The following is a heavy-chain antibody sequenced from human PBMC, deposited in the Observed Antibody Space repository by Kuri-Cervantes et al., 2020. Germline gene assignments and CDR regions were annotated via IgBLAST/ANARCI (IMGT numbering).Heavy chain of an antibody. D-gene: IGHD3-16*01. J-gene: IGHJ5*02. CDR2: IKQDGSEK. CDR3: STGRGSRLGGQNWFDP. CDR1: GFTFSSYW. Sequence: GESLKISCAASGFTFSSYWMSWVRQAPGKGLEWVANIKQDGSEKYYVDSVKGRFTISRDNAKNSLYLQMNSLRAEDTAVYYCSTGRGSRLGGQNWFDPWGQGTLVTVSS. V-gene: IGHV3-7*04.